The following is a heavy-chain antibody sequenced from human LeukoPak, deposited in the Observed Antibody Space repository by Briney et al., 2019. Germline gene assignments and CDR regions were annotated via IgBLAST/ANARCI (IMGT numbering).Heavy chain of an antibody. CDR2: IHYDGNDK. V-gene: IGHV3-30*02. CDR3: AKDALLWFGELLFRRSWFDP. J-gene: IGHJ5*02. Sequence: PGGSLRLSCAASGFTFSNYGIHWVRQAPGKGLEWVAFIHYDGNDKYYADSVKGRFTISRDNSRNTLYLQMNSLRAEDTAVYYCAKDALLWFGELLFRRSWFDPWGQGTLVTVSS. D-gene: IGHD3-10*01. CDR1: GFTFSNYG.